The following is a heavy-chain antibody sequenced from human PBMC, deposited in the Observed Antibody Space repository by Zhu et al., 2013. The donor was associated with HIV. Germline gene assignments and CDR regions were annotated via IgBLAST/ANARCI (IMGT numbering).Heavy chain of an antibody. CDR1: GYSFLSHG. J-gene: IGHJ2*01. Sequence: QVHMVQSGAEAKKPGASMKLSCQASGYSFLSHGLSWVRQAPGQGLEWLGWISVYSDDSIYAQKFQDRLTMTKDISAGTVYMELTRLRSADTAIYYCARDRERGAPGVFDLWAVAPRSLSPQ. D-gene: IGHD3-3*01. CDR3: ARDRERGAPGVFDL. V-gene: IGHV1-18*04. CDR2: ISVYSDDS.